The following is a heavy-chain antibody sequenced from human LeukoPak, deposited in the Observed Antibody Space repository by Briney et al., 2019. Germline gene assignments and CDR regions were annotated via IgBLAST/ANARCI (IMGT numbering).Heavy chain of an antibody. D-gene: IGHD5-12*01. CDR2: VSGRGGST. CDR1: GFTFSTYV. V-gene: IGHV3-23*01. J-gene: IGHJ5*02. CDR3: AHGPPYGGSSA. Sequence: VGALRLSCVGSGFTFSTYVINGVRQAPGRGVGWVSGVSGRGGSTYYADSVKGRCTISRDNAKNMLYLQMNRPRTQDKVAYYCAHGPPYGGSSAWGQGTLVTVSS.